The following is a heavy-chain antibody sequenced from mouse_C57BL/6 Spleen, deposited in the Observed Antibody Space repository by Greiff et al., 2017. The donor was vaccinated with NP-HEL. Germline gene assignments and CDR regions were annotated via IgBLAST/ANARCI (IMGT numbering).Heavy chain of an antibody. CDR2: ISNGGGST. Sequence: EVKVVESGGGLVQPGGSLKLSCAASGFTFSDYYMYWVRQTPEKRLEWVAYISNGGGSTYYPDTVKGRFTISRDNAKNTLYLQMSRLKSEDTAMYYCARRGDGYYGYFDVWGTGTTVTVSS. V-gene: IGHV5-12*01. D-gene: IGHD2-3*01. CDR3: ARRGDGYYGYFDV. J-gene: IGHJ1*03. CDR1: GFTFSDYY.